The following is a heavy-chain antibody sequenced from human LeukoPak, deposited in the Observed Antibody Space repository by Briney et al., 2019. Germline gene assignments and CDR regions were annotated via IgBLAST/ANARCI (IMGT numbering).Heavy chain of an antibody. CDR2: ILYDGSNE. Sequence: PGGSLRLSCAASGFTFNTYGMHWVRQAPGKGLEGVTVILYDGSNENYADSVKGRFTISRDNSKNTLYLQLNSLRAEDTAVYYCAKGRYTKDYFDYWGQGTLVTVSS. J-gene: IGHJ4*02. CDR1: GFTFNTYG. D-gene: IGHD3-16*02. V-gene: IGHV3-30*18. CDR3: AKGRYTKDYFDY.